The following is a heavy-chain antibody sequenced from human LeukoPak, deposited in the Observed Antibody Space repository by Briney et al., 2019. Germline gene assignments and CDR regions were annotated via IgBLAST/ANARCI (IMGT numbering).Heavy chain of an antibody. CDR1: GYTFTGYY. D-gene: IGHD2-21*02. Sequence: ASVKVSCKASGYTFTGYYMHSVRQAPGQGLEWMGWINPNSGGTNYAQKFQGRVTMTRDTSISTAYMELSRLRSDDTAVYYCLPYCGGDCYSLPTFDPWGQGTLVTVPS. CDR2: INPNSGGT. V-gene: IGHV1-2*02. J-gene: IGHJ5*02. CDR3: LPYCGGDCYSLPTFDP.